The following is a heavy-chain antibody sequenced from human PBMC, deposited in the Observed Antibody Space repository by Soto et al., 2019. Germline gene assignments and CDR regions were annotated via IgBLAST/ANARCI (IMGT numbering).Heavy chain of an antibody. J-gene: IGHJ6*02. CDR3: ARGSGGIDYYYYYGMDV. D-gene: IGHD2-15*01. CDR2: VYYSGST. Sequence: SETLSLTCTVSGGSIISGGYYWILIRQHPGKGLEWIGYVYYSGSTYYNPSLKSRVTISVDTSKNQFSLKLSSVTAADTAVYYCARGSGGIDYYYYYGMDVWGPGTTVTVSS. V-gene: IGHV4-31*03. CDR1: GGSIISGGYY.